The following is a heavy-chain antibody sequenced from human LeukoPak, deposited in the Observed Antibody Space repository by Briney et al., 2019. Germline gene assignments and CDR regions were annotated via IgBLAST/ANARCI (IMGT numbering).Heavy chain of an antibody. Sequence: HPGGSLRLSCAASGFTFSSYAMSWGRQARGKGLEWVSAISGSGGSTYYADSVKGRFTISRDNSKNTLYLQMNSLRAEDTAVYYCAKAPFGGVIAFDYWGQGTLVTVSS. J-gene: IGHJ4*02. CDR3: AKAPFGGVIAFDY. D-gene: IGHD3-16*01. CDR1: GFTFSSYA. V-gene: IGHV3-23*01. CDR2: ISGSGGST.